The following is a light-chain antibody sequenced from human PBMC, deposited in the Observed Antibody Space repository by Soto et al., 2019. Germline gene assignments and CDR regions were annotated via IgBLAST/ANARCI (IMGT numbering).Light chain of an antibody. Sequence: EIVLTQSPGTLSLSPGERATLSCRASQSVSSSYLAWYQQKPDQAPRLLIYGASSRATGIPDRFSGSGSGTDFPLTLSRLEPEDFAVYYCQQYGSSRWTFGQGTKVEIK. CDR2: GAS. CDR3: QQYGSSRWT. J-gene: IGKJ1*01. V-gene: IGKV3-20*01. CDR1: QSVSSSY.